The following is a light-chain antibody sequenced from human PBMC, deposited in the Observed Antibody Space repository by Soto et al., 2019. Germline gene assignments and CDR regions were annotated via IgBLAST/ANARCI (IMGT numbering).Light chain of an antibody. V-gene: IGLV2-23*01. J-gene: IGLJ1*01. CDR2: EGS. Sequence: QSALTQPASVSGSPGQSITISCTGTSSDVGSYNLVSWYQHHPGKAPKLMIYEGSKRPSGVSNRFSGSKSGNTASLTISGLQAEDEADYYCCSYAGSNTDVLGTGTKLTVL. CDR1: SSDVGSYNL. CDR3: CSYAGSNTDV.